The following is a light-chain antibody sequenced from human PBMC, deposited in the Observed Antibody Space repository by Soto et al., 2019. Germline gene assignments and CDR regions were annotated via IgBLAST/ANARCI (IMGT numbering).Light chain of an antibody. CDR2: EGT. CDR3: SSYAGSSTFV. CDR1: SSDVGSYYL. J-gene: IGLJ1*01. V-gene: IGLV2-23*01. Sequence: QSVLTQPASVSGSPGQSITISCTGTSSDVGSYYLVSWYQQNPGKAPKLMIYEGTKRPSGVSNRFSGYKSGNTASLTISGLQAEDEDDYYCSSYAGSSTFVFGTGTKLTVL.